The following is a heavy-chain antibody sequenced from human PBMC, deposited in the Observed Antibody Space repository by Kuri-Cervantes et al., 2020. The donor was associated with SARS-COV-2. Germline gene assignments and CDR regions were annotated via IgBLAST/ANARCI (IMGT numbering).Heavy chain of an antibody. Sequence: GGSLRLSCAASGFTFSSYSMNWVRQAPGKGLEWVSSISSSSYIYYADSVKGRFTISRDNAKNSLYLQMNSLRAEDTAVYYCARDVAAGRAYYYYMDVWGKGTTVTVYS. CDR3: ARDVAAGRAYYYYMDV. CDR2: ISSSSYI. V-gene: IGHV3-21*01. D-gene: IGHD6-13*01. CDR1: GFTFSSYS. J-gene: IGHJ6*03.